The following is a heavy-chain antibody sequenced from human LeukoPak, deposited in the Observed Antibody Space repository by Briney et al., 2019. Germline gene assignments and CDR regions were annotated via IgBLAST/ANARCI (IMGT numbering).Heavy chain of an antibody. D-gene: IGHD6-13*01. CDR1: GGSFSGYY. Sequence: SETLSLTCAVYGGSFSGYYWSWIRQPPGKGLEWIGEINHSGNTNYNPSLKSRVTISVDTSKNQFSLKLSSVTAADTAVYYCASGLLPDGYSSSYTIDYWGQGTLVTVSS. V-gene: IGHV4-34*01. CDR2: INHSGNT. CDR3: ASGLLPDGYSSSYTIDY. J-gene: IGHJ4*02.